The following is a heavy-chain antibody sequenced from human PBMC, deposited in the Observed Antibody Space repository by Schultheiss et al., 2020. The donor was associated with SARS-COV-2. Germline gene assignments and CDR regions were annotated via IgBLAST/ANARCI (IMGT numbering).Heavy chain of an antibody. J-gene: IGHJ6*02. V-gene: IGHV3-48*03. CDR1: GFTFSSYE. D-gene: IGHD3-3*01. CDR2: ISSSGSTI. CDR3: ARDIRSGYDFWSGYYHYYGMDV. Sequence: GGSLRLSCAASGFTFSSYEMNWVRQAPGKGLEWVSYISSSGSTIYYADSVKGRFTISRDNAKNSLYLQMNSLRAEDTAVYYCARDIRSGYDFWSGYYHYYGMDVWGQGTTVTVSS.